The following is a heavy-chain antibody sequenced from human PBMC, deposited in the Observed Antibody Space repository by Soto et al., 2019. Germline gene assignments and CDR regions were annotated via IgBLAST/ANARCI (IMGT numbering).Heavy chain of an antibody. CDR3: ARSSSYYYGSGSYTFDY. CDR1: GFTVSSNY. J-gene: IGHJ4*02. Sequence: PGGSLRLSCAASGFTVSSNYMSWVRQAPGKGLEWVSVIYSSGSTYYADSVKGRFTISRDNSKNTLYLQMNSLRAEDTAVYYCARSSSYYYGSGSYTFDYWGQGTLVTSPQ. CDR2: IYSSGST. V-gene: IGHV3-53*01. D-gene: IGHD3-10*01.